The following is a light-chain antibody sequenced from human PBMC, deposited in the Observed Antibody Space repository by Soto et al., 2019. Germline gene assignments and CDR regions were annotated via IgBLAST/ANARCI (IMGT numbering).Light chain of an antibody. J-gene: IGKJ1*01. V-gene: IGKV3-15*01. Sequence: EVVMTQSPAALSVSPGERAPLSCRARQSVTTDLAWYQQRPGQAPRLLIYGAFIRATGVPARFSGSGSGTEFTLTISSLQSEDFAVYYCQQYNNWPPWTFGQGTKVE. CDR2: GAF. CDR1: QSVTTD. CDR3: QQYNNWPPWT.